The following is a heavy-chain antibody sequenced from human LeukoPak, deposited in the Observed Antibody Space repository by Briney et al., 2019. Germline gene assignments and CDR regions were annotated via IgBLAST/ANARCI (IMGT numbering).Heavy chain of an antibody. D-gene: IGHD6-13*01. CDR1: GFTSSSYW. CDR3: AKDLGYRGYFDY. J-gene: IGHJ4*02. CDR2: INSDGSDT. Sequence: PGGSLRLSCAASGFTSSSYWMHWVRQAPGKGLVWVSRINSDGSDTSYADSVKGRFTISRDNAKNTLYLQMNSLRAEDTAVYYCAKDLGYRGYFDYWGQGTLVTVSS. V-gene: IGHV3-74*01.